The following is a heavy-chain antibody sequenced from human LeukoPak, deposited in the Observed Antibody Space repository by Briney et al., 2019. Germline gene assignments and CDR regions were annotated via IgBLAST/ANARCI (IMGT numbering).Heavy chain of an antibody. Sequence: SETLSLTCAVYGGSFSGYYWSWIRQPPGKGLEWIGEINHSGSTNYNPSLKSRVTISVDTSKNQFSLKLSSVTAADTAVYYCARGPRMAARHPGAFDIWGQGTMVTVSS. D-gene: IGHD6-6*01. V-gene: IGHV4-34*01. CDR1: GGSFSGYY. J-gene: IGHJ3*02. CDR2: INHSGST. CDR3: ARGPRMAARHPGAFDI.